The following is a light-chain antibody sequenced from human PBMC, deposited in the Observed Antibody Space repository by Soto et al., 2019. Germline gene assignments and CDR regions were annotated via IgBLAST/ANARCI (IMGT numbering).Light chain of an antibody. CDR1: SSDVGGYNY. V-gene: IGLV2-8*01. CDR3: SPYAGSNNLV. CDR2: DVS. Sequence: QSALTQPPSASGSPGQSVTISCTGTSSDVGGYNYVSWYQQHPGKAPKLMIYDVSKRPSGVPDRFSGSKSGNTASLTVSGLQAEDEADYYCSPYAGSNNLVFGGGTQLTVL. J-gene: IGLJ3*02.